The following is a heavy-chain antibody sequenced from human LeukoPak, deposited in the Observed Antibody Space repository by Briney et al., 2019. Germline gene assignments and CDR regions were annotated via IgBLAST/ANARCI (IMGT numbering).Heavy chain of an antibody. CDR2: IYYSGST. D-gene: IGHD3-16*01. CDR1: GGSISSYY. Sequence: SSETLSLTCTVSGGSISSYYWSWIRQPPGKGLEWIGYIYYSGSTNYNPSLKSRVTISVDTSKNQFSLKLSSVTAADTAVYYCARARSDDYVWGSPHFDYWGQGALVTVSS. CDR3: ARARSDDYVWGSPHFDY. V-gene: IGHV4-59*01. J-gene: IGHJ4*02.